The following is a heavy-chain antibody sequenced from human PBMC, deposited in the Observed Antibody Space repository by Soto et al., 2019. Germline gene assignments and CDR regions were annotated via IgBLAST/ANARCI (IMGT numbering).Heavy chain of an antibody. V-gene: IGHV3-23*01. Sequence: GGSLRLSCAASGVTFSSYAMSWVRQAPGKGLEWVSAISGSGGSTYYADSVKGRFTISRDNSKNTLYLQMNSLRAEDTAVYYCAKDSRIQSKGAANDYWGQGTLVTVSS. J-gene: IGHJ4*02. CDR1: GVTFSSYA. CDR3: AKDSRIQSKGAANDY. CDR2: ISGSGGST. D-gene: IGHD5-18*01.